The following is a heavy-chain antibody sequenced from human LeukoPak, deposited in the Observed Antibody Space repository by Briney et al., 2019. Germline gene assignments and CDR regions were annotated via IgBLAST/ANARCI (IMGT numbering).Heavy chain of an antibody. J-gene: IGHJ3*02. V-gene: IGHV1-18*04. D-gene: IGHD6-13*01. CDR1: GYTFTSYG. CDR2: ISAYNGNT. CDR3: ARRSGGIAAAGAFDI. Sequence: ASVKVSCKASGYTFTSYGISWVRQAPGQGLEWMGWISAYNGNTNYGQKLQGRVTMTTDTSTSTAYMELRSLRSDDTAVYYCARRSGGIAAAGAFDIWGQGTMVTVSS.